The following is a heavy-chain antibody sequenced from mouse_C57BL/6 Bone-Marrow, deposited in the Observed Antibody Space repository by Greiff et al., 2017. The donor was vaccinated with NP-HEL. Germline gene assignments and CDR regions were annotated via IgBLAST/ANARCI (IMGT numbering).Heavy chain of an antibody. D-gene: IGHD2-1*01. Sequence: QVQLQQPGAELVKPGASVKMSCKASGYTFTSYWITWVKQRPGQGLEWIGDIYPGSGSTNYNEKFKSKATLTVDTSSSTAYMQLSSLTSEDSAVYYCARRGLIYYAWFAYWGQGTLVTVSA. V-gene: IGHV1-55*01. CDR2: IYPGSGST. CDR3: ARRGLIYYAWFAY. J-gene: IGHJ3*01. CDR1: GYTFTSYW.